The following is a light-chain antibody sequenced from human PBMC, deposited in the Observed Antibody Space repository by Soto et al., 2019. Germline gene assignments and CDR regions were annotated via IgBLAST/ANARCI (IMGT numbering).Light chain of an antibody. V-gene: IGKV1-5*03. Sequence: DIQVTQSPSALSASVRDRVTITCRASQSVDNWLAWYQRRPGKAPKLLIYMASTLEVGVPSRFSGSASGTEFTLTICSLQPDDSATYYCQQYKAYSPTFGQGTKLDIK. CDR3: QQYKAYSPT. CDR2: MAS. J-gene: IGKJ1*01. CDR1: QSVDNW.